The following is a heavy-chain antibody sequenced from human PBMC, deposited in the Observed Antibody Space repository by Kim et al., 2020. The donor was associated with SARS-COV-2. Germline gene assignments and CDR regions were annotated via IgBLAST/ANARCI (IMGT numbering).Heavy chain of an antibody. V-gene: IGHV4-4*02. Sequence: SRVTISVDKSKNQFSLKLSSVTAADTAVYYCARAVRMITFGGVISLFDYWGQGTLVTVSS. J-gene: IGHJ4*02. CDR3: ARAVRMITFGGVISLFDY. D-gene: IGHD3-16*01.